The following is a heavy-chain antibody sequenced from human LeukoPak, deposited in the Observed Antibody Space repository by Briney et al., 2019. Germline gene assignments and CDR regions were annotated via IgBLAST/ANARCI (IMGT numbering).Heavy chain of an antibody. CDR1: GFTFSGYS. V-gene: IGHV3-21*01. CDR2: ISSSSSYI. D-gene: IGHD6-13*01. CDR3: AREGSSSMGDWFDP. Sequence: PGGSLRLSCAASGFTFSGYSMNWVRQAPGKGLEWVSSISSSSSYIYYADSVKGRFTISRDNAKNSLYLQMNSLRAEDTAVYYCAREGSSSMGDWFDPWGQGTLVTVSS. J-gene: IGHJ5*02.